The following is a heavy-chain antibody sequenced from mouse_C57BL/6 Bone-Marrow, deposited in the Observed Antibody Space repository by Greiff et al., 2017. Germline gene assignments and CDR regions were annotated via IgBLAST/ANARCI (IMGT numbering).Heavy chain of an antibody. Sequence: VQLKESGPGLAKPSQTLSLTCSVTGYSITSYYWNWIRKFPGNKLEYMANISYSGSTYYNPSLKSRNFITRDPNNNQYYLQLNSVTTEDTATYYCAKYRTPYDDYWGQGTTLTVSS. J-gene: IGHJ2*01. V-gene: IGHV3-8*01. D-gene: IGHD2-12*01. CDR1: GYSITSYY. CDR3: AKYRTPYDDY. CDR2: ISYSGST.